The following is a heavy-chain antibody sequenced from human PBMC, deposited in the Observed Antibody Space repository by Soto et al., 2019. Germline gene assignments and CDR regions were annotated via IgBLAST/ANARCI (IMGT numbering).Heavy chain of an antibody. J-gene: IGHJ4*02. CDR3: ARDYPHSYGVYYFDY. CDR1: GGSISNYY. CDR2: IYSSGST. Sequence: SETLSLTCTVSGGSISNYYWNWIRQSPGKGLEWIGYIYSSGSTHYNPSLQNRVTISIDTSKNQVSLKVNSVTAADTAVYYCARDYPHSYGVYYFDYWGQGTPVTVS. D-gene: IGHD5-18*01. V-gene: IGHV4-59*01.